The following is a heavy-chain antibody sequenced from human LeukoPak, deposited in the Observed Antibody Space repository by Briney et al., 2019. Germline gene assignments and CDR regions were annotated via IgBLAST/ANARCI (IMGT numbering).Heavy chain of an antibody. Sequence: GGSLRLSCAASGFTFSSYAMSWVRQAPGKGLEWVAVISYDGSNKYYADSVKGRFTISRDNSKNTLYLQMNSLRAEDTAVYYCAKDHSSGWIFDYWGQGTLVTVSS. CDR3: AKDHSSGWIFDY. V-gene: IGHV3-30*18. CDR1: GFTFSSYA. D-gene: IGHD6-19*01. J-gene: IGHJ4*02. CDR2: ISYDGSNK.